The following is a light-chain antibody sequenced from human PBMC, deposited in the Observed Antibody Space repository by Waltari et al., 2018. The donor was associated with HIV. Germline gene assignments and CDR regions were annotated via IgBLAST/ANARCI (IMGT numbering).Light chain of an antibody. J-gene: IGLJ2*01. CDR3: SSYTRRGTVV. Sequence: QSALTQPASVSGSPGQSIVLPCTGRPSDIGYYDHVSWYQQYPGQAPKALIYEVTSRPSGTSSRFSGSKSATTAFLAISKLQTDDEADYFCSSYTRRGTVVFGGGTRLTVL. CDR2: EVT. CDR1: PSDIGYYDH. V-gene: IGLV2-14*01.